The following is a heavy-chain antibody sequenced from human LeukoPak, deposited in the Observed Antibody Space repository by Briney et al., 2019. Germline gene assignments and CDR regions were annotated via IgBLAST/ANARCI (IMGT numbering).Heavy chain of an antibody. Sequence: AGGSLRLSCAASGFTFSSYAMSWVRQAPGKGLEWVSAISGSGGSTYYADSVKGRFTISRDNSKNPLYLQMNSLRAEDTAVYYCAKDPTYYYGSGSLEGYFDYWGQGTLVTVSS. CDR1: GFTFSSYA. V-gene: IGHV3-23*01. CDR2: ISGSGGST. CDR3: AKDPTYYYGSGSLEGYFDY. D-gene: IGHD3-10*01. J-gene: IGHJ4*02.